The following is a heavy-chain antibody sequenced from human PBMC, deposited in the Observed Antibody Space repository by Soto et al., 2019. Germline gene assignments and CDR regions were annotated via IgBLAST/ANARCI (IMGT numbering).Heavy chain of an antibody. D-gene: IGHD5-12*01. CDR2: ITHSGTYV. CDR3: ARARGNDWYSDY. CDR1: GFPFSSYA. J-gene: IGHJ4*02. Sequence: GGSLRLSCAASGFPFSSYAMTWVRQAPGKGLEWVSSITHSGTYVDYADSVKGRFTISRDSASNSLFLQMTSLRAEDTAVYHCARARGNDWYSDYWGQGALVTVSS. V-gene: IGHV3-21*01.